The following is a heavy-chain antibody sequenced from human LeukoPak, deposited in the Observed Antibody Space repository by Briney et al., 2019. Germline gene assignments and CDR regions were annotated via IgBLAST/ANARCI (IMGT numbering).Heavy chain of an antibody. CDR3: AKDLNCGGDCYQGY. CDR1: GFTFSSYG. V-gene: IGHV3-30*02. Sequence: PGGSLRLSCAASGFTFSSYGMHWVRQAPGKGLEWVAFIRYDGSNKYYADSVKGRFTISRDNSKNTLYLQMNSLRAEDTAVYYCAKDLNCGGDCYQGYWGQGTLVTVSS. J-gene: IGHJ4*02. D-gene: IGHD2-21*02. CDR2: IRYDGSNK.